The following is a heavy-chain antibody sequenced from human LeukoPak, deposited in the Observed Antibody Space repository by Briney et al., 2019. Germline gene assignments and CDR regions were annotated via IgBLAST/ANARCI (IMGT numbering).Heavy chain of an antibody. CDR2: TCYRSTWSN. V-gene: IGHV6-1*01. CDR1: GDSVRTNSAG. CDR3: ARELYYGSGNYYNTFDY. J-gene: IGHJ4*02. Sequence: SQTLSLACVISGDSVRTNSAGWSWIRQSPSRGLEWLGRTCYRSTWSNDYAISLKSRIIIKPDTSKNQFSLQLNSVTPEDTAVYYCARELYYGSGNYYNTFDYWGQGILVTVSS. D-gene: IGHD3-10*01.